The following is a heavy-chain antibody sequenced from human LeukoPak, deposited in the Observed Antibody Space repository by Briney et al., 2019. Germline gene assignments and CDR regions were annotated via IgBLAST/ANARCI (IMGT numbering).Heavy chain of an antibody. Sequence: GGSLRVSCAASGFTVSSNYMSWVRQAQGKGLEWVSVIYSGGSTYYADSVKGRFTISRDNSKNTLYLQMNSLRAEDTAVYYCARDGLIAAPPRFDPWGQGTLVTVSS. J-gene: IGHJ5*02. CDR3: ARDGLIAAPPRFDP. D-gene: IGHD6-25*01. V-gene: IGHV3-66*01. CDR1: GFTVSSNY. CDR2: IYSGGST.